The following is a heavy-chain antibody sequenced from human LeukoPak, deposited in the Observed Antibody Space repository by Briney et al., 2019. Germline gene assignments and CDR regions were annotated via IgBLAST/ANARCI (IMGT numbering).Heavy chain of an antibody. V-gene: IGHV4-39*01. Sequence: PSETLSLTCTVSGGSISSSSYYWGWIRQPPGKGLEWIGSIYYSRSTYYNPSLKSRVTISVDTSKNQFSLKLSSVTAADTAVYYCARTAAAGGGLDYFDYWGQGTLVTVSS. J-gene: IGHJ4*02. CDR2: IYYSRST. CDR3: ARTAAAGGGLDYFDY. CDR1: GGSISSSSYY. D-gene: IGHD6-13*01.